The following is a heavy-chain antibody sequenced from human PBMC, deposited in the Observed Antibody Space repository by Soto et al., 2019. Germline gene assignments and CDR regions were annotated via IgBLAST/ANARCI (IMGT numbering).Heavy chain of an antibody. Sequence: SETLSLTCTVSGGSVSSGSYYWSWIRQPPGKGLEWIGYIYYSGSTNYNPSLKSRVTLSVNSSKNQYSLKLSSVTAADTAVYYCARVDRRQQLFDYWGQGTLVTVSS. D-gene: IGHD6-13*01. CDR1: GGSVSSGSYY. CDR3: ARVDRRQQLFDY. J-gene: IGHJ4*02. V-gene: IGHV4-61*01. CDR2: IYYSGST.